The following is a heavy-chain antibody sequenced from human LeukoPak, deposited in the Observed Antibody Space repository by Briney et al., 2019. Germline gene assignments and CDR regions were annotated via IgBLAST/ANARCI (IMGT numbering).Heavy chain of an antibody. V-gene: IGHV3-9*01. CDR1: GFTFDDYA. CDR3: AKGARIQLWHIWFDP. D-gene: IGHD5-18*01. J-gene: IGHJ5*02. Sequence: GRSLRLFCAASGFTFDDYAMHWVRQAAGKGLEWLTGISWNSGSIGYADSVKGRFTISRDNAKNSLYLQMNSLRAEDTALYYCAKGARIQLWHIWFDPWGQGTLVTVSS. CDR2: ISWNSGSI.